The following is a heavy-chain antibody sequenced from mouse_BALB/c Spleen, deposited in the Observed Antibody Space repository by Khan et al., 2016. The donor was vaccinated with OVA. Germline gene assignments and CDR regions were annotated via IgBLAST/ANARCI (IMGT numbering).Heavy chain of an antibody. D-gene: IGHD2-3*01. Sequence: QIQLVQSGPELKNPGETVRISCKASGYPFTKNGMNWVQQTPGKGLKWMGWINTYTREPAYADDFKGRFAFSLETSASTAYLKISNRKNEETATYFCARVGYSGTMDYWGQGTSVTVAS. J-gene: IGHJ4*01. CDR2: INTYTREP. V-gene: IGHV9-3-1*01. CDR3: ARVGYSGTMDY. CDR1: GYPFTKNG.